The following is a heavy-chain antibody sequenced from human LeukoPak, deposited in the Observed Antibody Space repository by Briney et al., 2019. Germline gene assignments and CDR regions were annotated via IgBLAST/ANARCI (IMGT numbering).Heavy chain of an antibody. Sequence: PSETLSLTCTVSGGSISSYYWNWIRQPPGKGLEWIGYIFYSGRTSYNPSLKSRVTLSVDTSKNWFSLRLTSVTAADTAVYYCARGFGSGSPADAFDIWGQGTMVTVSS. J-gene: IGHJ3*02. CDR3: ARGFGSGSPADAFDI. V-gene: IGHV4-59*01. CDR2: IFYSGRT. D-gene: IGHD3-10*01. CDR1: GGSISSYY.